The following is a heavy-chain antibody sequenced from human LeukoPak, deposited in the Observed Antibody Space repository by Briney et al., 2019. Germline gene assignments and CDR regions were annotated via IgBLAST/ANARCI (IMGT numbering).Heavy chain of an antibody. V-gene: IGHV3-20*04. CDR1: GFTFDDYG. CDR2: INWNGGST. Sequence: GGSLRLSCAASGFTFDDYGMSWVRQAPGKGLEWVSGINWNGGSTGYADSVKGRFTISRDNAKNSLYLQMNSLRAEDTALYYCARGPVGGGYCSSTSCYYYYYYYMDVWGKGTTATVSS. CDR3: ARGPVGGGYCSSTSCYYYYYYYMDV. D-gene: IGHD2-2*01. J-gene: IGHJ6*03.